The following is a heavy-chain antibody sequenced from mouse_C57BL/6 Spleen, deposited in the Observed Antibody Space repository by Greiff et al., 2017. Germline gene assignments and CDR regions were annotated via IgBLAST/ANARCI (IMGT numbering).Heavy chain of an antibody. D-gene: IGHD1-1*01. Sequence: VQLQQSGAELVRPGASVKLSCTASGFNIKDDYMHWVKQRPEQGLEWIGWIDPENGDTEYASKFQGKATITADTSSNTAYLQLSSLTSEDTAVXYCTTSSYYYGSSSAWFAYWGQGTLVTVSA. CDR3: TTSSYYYGSSSAWFAY. J-gene: IGHJ3*01. CDR1: GFNIKDDY. CDR2: IDPENGDT. V-gene: IGHV14-4*01.